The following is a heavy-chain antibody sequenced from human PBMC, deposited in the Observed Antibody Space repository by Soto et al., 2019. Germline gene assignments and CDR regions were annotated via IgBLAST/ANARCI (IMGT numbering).Heavy chain of an antibody. J-gene: IGHJ4*02. CDR1: GFTFSDYY. CDR2: VEVENDDR. V-gene: IGHV1-69-2*01. D-gene: IGHD2-15*01. Sequence: VHLVQSGAEVKKPGTALKISCKCSGFTFSDYYMHWVRQAPGKGLEWLGLVEVENDDRKYAEKFQGRVLISADTSTATTKMELYNLGSEDTAVYFCAAVKGSVGGTSFDFWGQGSLVTVSS. CDR3: AAVKGSVGGTSFDF.